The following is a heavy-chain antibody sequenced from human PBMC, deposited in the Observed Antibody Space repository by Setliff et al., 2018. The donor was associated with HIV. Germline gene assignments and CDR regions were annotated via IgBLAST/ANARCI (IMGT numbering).Heavy chain of an antibody. V-gene: IGHV4-34*01. CDR3: AGHFYYSGSGIWAGLNS. J-gene: IGHJ4*02. CDR1: GGSISSYF. Sequence: SETLSLTCTVSGGSISSYFWSWIRQPPGKGLEWIGEINQSGRSNYNPSLKSRVIIPIDTSKNQFALKLTSVTAADTAVYYCAGHFYYSGSGIWAGLNSWGQGTLVTVSS. D-gene: IGHD3-10*01. CDR2: INQSGRS.